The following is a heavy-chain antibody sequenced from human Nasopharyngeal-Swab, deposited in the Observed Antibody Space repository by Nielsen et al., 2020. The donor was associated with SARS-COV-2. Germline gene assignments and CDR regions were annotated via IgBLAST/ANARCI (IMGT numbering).Heavy chain of an antibody. V-gene: IGHV1-24*01. Sequence: ASVKVSCKVSGYTLTELSMHWVRQAPGKGLEWMGGFDPEDGETIYAQKFQGRVTMTEDTSTDTAYMELSSLRSEDTAVYYCATSPGYCSSTSCRGWFDPWGQGTLVTASS. CDR2: FDPEDGET. D-gene: IGHD2-2*01. J-gene: IGHJ5*02. CDR1: GYTLTELS. CDR3: ATSPGYCSSTSCRGWFDP.